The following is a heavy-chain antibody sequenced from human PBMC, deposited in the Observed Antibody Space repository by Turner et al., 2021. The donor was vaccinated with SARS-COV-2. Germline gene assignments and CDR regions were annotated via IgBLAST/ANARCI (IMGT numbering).Heavy chain of an antibody. Sequence: EVQLVESGGGLVKPGGSLRLSCAASGFTFSSYSMNWVRQAPGKGLEWVSSISSTSNYIFYADSVKGRFTISRDNAKNSLYLQMNSLRVEDTAVYYCARGANGNFDYWGQEALVTVSS. D-gene: IGHD1-26*01. J-gene: IGHJ4*02. CDR1: GFTFSSYS. V-gene: IGHV3-21*01. CDR2: ISSTSNYI. CDR3: ARGANGNFDY.